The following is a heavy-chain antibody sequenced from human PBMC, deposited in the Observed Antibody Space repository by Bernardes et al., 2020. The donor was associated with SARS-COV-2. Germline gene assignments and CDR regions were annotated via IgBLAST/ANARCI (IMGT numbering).Heavy chain of an antibody. D-gene: IGHD3-9*01. J-gene: IGHJ1*01. Sequence: GWSLRLSCAASGFSFSSYGMHWVRQAPGKGLEWVATIWYDGSNERYADSVKGRFTISRDNSKNTLYLQMSSLRAEDTAVYYCARAGVPLAHQVGYFQDWGKGTLVTVSS. CDR3: ARAGVPLAHQVGYFQD. CDR1: GFSFSSYG. V-gene: IGHV3-33*01. CDR2: IWYDGSNE.